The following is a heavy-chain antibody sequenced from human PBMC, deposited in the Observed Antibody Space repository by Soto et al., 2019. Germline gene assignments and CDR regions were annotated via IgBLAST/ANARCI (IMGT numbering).Heavy chain of an antibody. D-gene: IGHD3-10*01. J-gene: IGHJ6*02. CDR3: ARDSPMVRGVIQYYYYGMDV. CDR2: INSDGSST. CDR1: GFTFSSYW. Sequence: PGGSLRLSCAASGFTFSSYWMHWVRQAPGKGLVWVSRINSDGSSTSYADSVKGRFTISRDNAKNSLYLQMNSLRAEDTAVYYCARDSPMVRGVIQYYYYGMDVWGQGTTVTVSS. V-gene: IGHV3-74*01.